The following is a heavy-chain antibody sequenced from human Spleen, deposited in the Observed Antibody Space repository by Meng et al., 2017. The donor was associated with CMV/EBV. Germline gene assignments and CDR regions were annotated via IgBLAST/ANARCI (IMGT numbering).Heavy chain of an antibody. Sequence: FTFSSYAMSWVRQAPGKGLEWVSVIYSGGSSTYYADSVKGRFTISRDNSKNTLYLQMNSLRADDTAVYYCAHSGDSSGYYQYYFDLWGQGTLVTVSS. V-gene: IGHV3-23*03. CDR2: IYSGGSST. D-gene: IGHD3-22*01. J-gene: IGHJ4*02. CDR3: AHSGDSSGYYQYYFDL. CDR1: FTFSSYA.